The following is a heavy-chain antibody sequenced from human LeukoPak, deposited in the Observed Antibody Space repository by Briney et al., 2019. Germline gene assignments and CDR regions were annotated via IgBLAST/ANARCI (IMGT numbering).Heavy chain of an antibody. CDR1: GFTFSSYA. CDR2: ISGSGGST. Sequence: GGSLRLSCAASGFTFSSYAMSWVRRAPGKGLEWVSAISGSGGSTYYADSVKGRFTISRDNSKNTLYLQMNSLRAEDTAVYYCATAIGYSSSWNAFDIWGQGTMVTVSS. J-gene: IGHJ3*02. D-gene: IGHD6-13*01. CDR3: ATAIGYSSSWNAFDI. V-gene: IGHV3-23*01.